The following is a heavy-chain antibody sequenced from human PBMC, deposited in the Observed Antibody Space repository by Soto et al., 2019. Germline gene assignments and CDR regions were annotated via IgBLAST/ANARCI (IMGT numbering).Heavy chain of an antibody. D-gene: IGHD2-21*02. CDR1: GGSVSSTNYY. CDR3: ARDFCGGDCSDDYYYYAMDV. V-gene: IGHV4-61*01. Sequence: DILSLTCNVSGGSVSSTNYYWGWIRQPPGKGLEWIGYVYYSGSTNYNPSLRSRVTISVDTSKNQFSLKLSSVTAADTAVYYCARDFCGGDCSDDYYYYAMDVWGQGTTVTVSS. J-gene: IGHJ6*02. CDR2: VYYSGST.